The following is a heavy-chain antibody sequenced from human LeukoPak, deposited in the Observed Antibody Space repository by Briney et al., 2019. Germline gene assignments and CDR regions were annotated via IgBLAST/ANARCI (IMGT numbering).Heavy chain of an antibody. J-gene: IGHJ3*02. D-gene: IGHD3-22*01. CDR3: ARASYYYDSSDYPLHLAFDI. Sequence: ASVKVSCKASGYTFTSYGISWVPQAPGQGLEWMGCISAYNGNTNYAQKLQGRVTMITDTCTSTAYMELRSLRSDDTAVYYCARASYYYDSSDYPLHLAFDIWGQGTMVTVSS. CDR2: ISAYNGNT. V-gene: IGHV1-18*01. CDR1: GYTFTSYG.